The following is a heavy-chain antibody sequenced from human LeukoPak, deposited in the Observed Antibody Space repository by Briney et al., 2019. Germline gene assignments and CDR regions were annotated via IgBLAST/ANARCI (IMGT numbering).Heavy chain of an antibody. CDR2: INPNSGGT. CDR3: ARDLNPTIMITFGGVID. Sequence: ASVKVSCKASGYTFTGYYMHWVRQAPGQGLEWMGWINPNSGGTNYAQKFQGWVTMTRDTSISTAYMELSRLRSDDTAVYYCARDLNPTIMITFGGVIDWGQGTLVTVSS. V-gene: IGHV1-2*04. D-gene: IGHD3-16*02. CDR1: GYTFTGYY. J-gene: IGHJ4*02.